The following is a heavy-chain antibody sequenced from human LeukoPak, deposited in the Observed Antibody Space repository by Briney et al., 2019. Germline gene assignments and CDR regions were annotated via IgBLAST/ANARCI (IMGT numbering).Heavy chain of an antibody. D-gene: IGHD1-20*01. J-gene: IGHJ4*02. CDR1: GFTFDDYG. V-gene: IGHV3-20*04. Sequence: GGSLRLSCAASGFTFDDYGMSWVRQAPGKGLEWVSGINWNGGSTGYADPVKGRFTISRDNAKNSLYLQMNSLRAEDTALYYCAREGPLTGTTSFDYWGQGTLVTVSS. CDR3: AREGPLTGTTSFDY. CDR2: INWNGGST.